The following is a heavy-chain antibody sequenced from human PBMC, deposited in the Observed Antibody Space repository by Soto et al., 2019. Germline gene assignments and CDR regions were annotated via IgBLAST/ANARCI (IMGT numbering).Heavy chain of an antibody. Sequence: EVQLLESGGGLVQPGGSLRLSCAASGFTFSRYALRWVRQAPGKGLEWVSAISGSGGSTYYADSVKGRFTISSDNSKDTLYLQMNSLRAEDTAVYYCAKDGDGLRFLEWLLDFDYWGQGTLVTVSS. J-gene: IGHJ4*02. CDR2: ISGSGGST. D-gene: IGHD3-3*01. CDR3: AKDGDGLRFLEWLLDFDY. V-gene: IGHV3-23*01. CDR1: GFTFSRYA.